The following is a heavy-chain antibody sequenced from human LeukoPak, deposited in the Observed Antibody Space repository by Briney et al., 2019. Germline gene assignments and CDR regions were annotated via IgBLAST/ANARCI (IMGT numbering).Heavy chain of an antibody. Sequence: GGSLRLSCAASGFTFGSYTVNWIRQAPGKGLEWVSVIYSGGSTYYADSVKGRFTISRDNSKNTLYLQMNSLRAEDTAVYYCARKSRYGDYDYWGQGTLVTVSS. CDR1: GFTFGSYT. D-gene: IGHD4-17*01. V-gene: IGHV3-66*01. J-gene: IGHJ4*02. CDR3: ARKSRYGDYDY. CDR2: IYSGGST.